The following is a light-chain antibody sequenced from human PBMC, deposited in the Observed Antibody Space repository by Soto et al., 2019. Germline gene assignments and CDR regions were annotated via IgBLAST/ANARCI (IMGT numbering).Light chain of an antibody. J-gene: IGLJ3*02. Sequence: QAVVTHEPSLTVSPGGTVTLTCGSSTGAVTSGHFPFWFQQKPGQAPRTLISDTHNKHSWTPARFSGSLLGGKAALTLSGAQPEDEAEYYCLLSYSGAWVFGGGTKVTVL. V-gene: IGLV7-46*01. CDR3: LLSYSGAWV. CDR1: TGAVTSGHF. CDR2: DTH.